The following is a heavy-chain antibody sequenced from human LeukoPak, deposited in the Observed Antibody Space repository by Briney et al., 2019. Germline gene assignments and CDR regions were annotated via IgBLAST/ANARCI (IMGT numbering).Heavy chain of an antibody. J-gene: IGHJ5*02. Sequence: GASVKVSCKVSGYTLTELSMHWVRQAPGKGLEWMGGFDPEDGETIYAQKFQGRVTMTEDTSTDTAYMELSSLRSEDTAMYYCTRGPSYHSKWVGGMWFDPWGQGTLVSVSS. V-gene: IGHV1-24*01. CDR1: GYTLTELS. CDR2: FDPEDGET. D-gene: IGHD3-10*01. CDR3: TRGPSYHSKWVGGMWFDP.